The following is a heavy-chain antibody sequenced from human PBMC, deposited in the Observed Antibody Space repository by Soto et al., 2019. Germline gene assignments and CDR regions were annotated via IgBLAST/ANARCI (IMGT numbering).Heavy chain of an antibody. CDR2: MNPNSGHT. CDR3: ARDTVLPAAGFDH. CDR1: GYTFTSYD. V-gene: IGHV1-8*01. Sequence: QVQLVQSGAEVKKPGASVKVSCKASGYTFTSYDINWVRQATGQGIEWMGWMNPNSGHTCYAQKFRARDTMTRDTSISTAYMELCSLRSEDTAVYYCARDTVLPAAGFDHWGQGTLVTVSS. J-gene: IGHJ4*02. D-gene: IGHD6-13*01.